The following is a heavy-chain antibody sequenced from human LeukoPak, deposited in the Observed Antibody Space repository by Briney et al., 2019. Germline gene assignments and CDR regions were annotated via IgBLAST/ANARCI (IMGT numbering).Heavy chain of an antibody. CDR1: GFTFDRFT. CDR3: AKEVDCPSDCLFFHS. CDR2: INRRGHT. J-gene: IGHJ4*02. Sequence: GGSLRLSCAASGFTFDRFTIHWVRQTPGKGLEWVSLINRRGHTFYADSVMGRFTISRDSSRNSVFLQMNSLRPEDTALYHCAKEVDCPSDCLFFHSWGQGTLVTVSS. D-gene: IGHD2-21*02. V-gene: IGHV3-43*01.